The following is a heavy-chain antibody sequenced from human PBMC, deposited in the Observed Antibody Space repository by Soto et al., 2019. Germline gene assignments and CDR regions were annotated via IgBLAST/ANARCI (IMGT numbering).Heavy chain of an antibody. J-gene: IGHJ6*03. V-gene: IGHV3-9*01. CDR1: GFTFNDYA. CDR3: AKVMGGCSSTWDYYYYYYYMDV. CDR2: LSWNSGSI. Sequence: EVQLVESGGGLVQPGRSLRLSCAASGFTFNDYAMHWVRQAPGKDLEWVSGLSWNSGSIGYAESVKGRFTISRDNAKNSLYLQMNSLRTEYSAWYYGAKVMGGCSSTWDYYYYYYYMDVWGKGTTVTVSS. D-gene: IGHD2-15*01.